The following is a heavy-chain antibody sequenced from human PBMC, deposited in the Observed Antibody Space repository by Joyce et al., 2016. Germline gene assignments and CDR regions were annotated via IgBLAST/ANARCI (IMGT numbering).Heavy chain of an antibody. Sequence: EVQLLQSGAEVKKPGESLDISCKGYGYTFTTYWIGWVSQVPGKGLDWMGIIYPGDSDTRYSPSFQGHVNISADKSINTAYLHLSSLMASDTAMYFCVRVGYSGGGRHWFDTWGEGTLVIVSS. CDR2: IYPGDSDT. V-gene: IGHV5-51*01. CDR1: GYTFTTYW. CDR3: VRVGYSGGGRHWFDT. J-gene: IGHJ5*02. D-gene: IGHD3-22*01.